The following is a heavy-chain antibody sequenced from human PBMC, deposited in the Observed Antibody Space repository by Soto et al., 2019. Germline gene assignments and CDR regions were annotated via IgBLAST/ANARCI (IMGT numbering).Heavy chain of an antibody. V-gene: IGHV3-53*01. CDR1: GFTISNNC. Sequence: PGGSLRLSCAASGFTISNNCMTWVRQAPGKGLEWVTLIDSGGDTYYTDSVKGRFTLSRDSSKNTLYLQMNSLSAEDTAVYNCARGGSLYYYYGIDVWGQGTTVTVSS. CDR3: ARGGSLYYYYGIDV. D-gene: IGHD3-16*01. CDR2: IDSGGDT. J-gene: IGHJ6*02.